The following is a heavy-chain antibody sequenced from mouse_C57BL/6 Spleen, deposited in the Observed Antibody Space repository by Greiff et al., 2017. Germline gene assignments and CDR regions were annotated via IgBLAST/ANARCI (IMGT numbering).Heavy chain of an antibody. Sequence: DVKLVESGGGLVQPGGSMKLSCVASGFTFSNYWMNWVRQSPGKGLEWVAQIRLKSDNYATHYAESVKGRFTISRDDSKSSVYLQMNNLRAEDTGIYYCTELGRYFDVWGTGTTVTVSS. J-gene: IGHJ1*03. D-gene: IGHD4-1*01. V-gene: IGHV6-3*01. CDR2: IRLKSDNYAT. CDR3: TELGRYFDV. CDR1: GFTFSNYW.